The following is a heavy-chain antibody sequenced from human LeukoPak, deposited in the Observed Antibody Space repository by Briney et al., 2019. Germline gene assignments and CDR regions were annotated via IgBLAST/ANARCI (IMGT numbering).Heavy chain of an antibody. CDR2: FDPEDGET. CDR3: ATDWSDYYGSGSYYSIT. J-gene: IGHJ5*02. CDR1: GYTLTELS. Sequence: ASVKVSCKVSGYTLTELSMHWVRQAPGKGLEWMGGFDPEDGETIYAQKFQGRVTMTEDTSTDTAYMELSSLRSEDTAVYYCATDWSDYYGSGSYYSITWGQGTLVTVSS. V-gene: IGHV1-24*01. D-gene: IGHD3-10*01.